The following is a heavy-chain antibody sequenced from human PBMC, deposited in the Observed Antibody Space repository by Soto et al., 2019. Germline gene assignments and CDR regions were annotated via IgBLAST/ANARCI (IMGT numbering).Heavy chain of an antibody. Sequence: QVQLVESGGGVVQPGRSLRLSCAASGFTFSSSAMHWVRQAPGKGLEWVAIISAVGTNKFYAHSVKGRFTISRDNSKNTLYLQMNSMRAEDTAVYYWSSEYCIGTTGYTWEFDHWGQGTLVTVSS. CDR2: ISAVGTNK. CDR3: SSEYCIGTTGYTWEFDH. J-gene: IGHJ4*02. CDR1: GFTFSSSA. V-gene: IGHV3-30-3*01. D-gene: IGHD2-2*01.